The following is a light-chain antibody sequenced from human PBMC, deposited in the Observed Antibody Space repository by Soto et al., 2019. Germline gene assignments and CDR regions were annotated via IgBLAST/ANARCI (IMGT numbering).Light chain of an antibody. J-gene: IGLJ1*01. Sequence: QSALTQPPSTSGSPGQSVAISCTGTSSDVGGYNYVSWYQQHPGKAPKLIIYEANKRPSGISNRFSGSESGNTASLTISGLQPEDEADYYCCSYASRDTYVFGTGTKVTVL. CDR3: CSYASRDTYV. V-gene: IGLV2-8*01. CDR2: EAN. CDR1: SSDVGGYNY.